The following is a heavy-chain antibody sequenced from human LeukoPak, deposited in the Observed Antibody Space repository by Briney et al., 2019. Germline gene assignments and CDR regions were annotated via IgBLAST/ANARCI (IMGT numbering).Heavy chain of an antibody. J-gene: IGHJ4*02. CDR1: GFTVSSNY. V-gene: IGHV3-53*01. CDR2: IYSGGST. CDR3: ARGDDILTGYPFDY. Sequence: GGSLRLSCAASGFTVSSNYMSWVRQAPGKELEWVSVIYSGGSTYYADSVKGRFTISRDNSKNTLYLQMNSLRAEDTAVYYCARGDDILTGYPFDYWGQGTLVTVSS. D-gene: IGHD3-9*01.